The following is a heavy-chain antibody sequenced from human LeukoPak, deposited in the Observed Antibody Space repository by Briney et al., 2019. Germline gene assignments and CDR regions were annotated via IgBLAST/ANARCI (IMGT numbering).Heavy chain of an antibody. Sequence: ASVKVSCKASGYTFTSYGISWVRQAPGQGLEWMGWMNPNSGNTGYAQKFQGRVTMTRNTSISTAYMELSSLRSEDTAVYYCARGATFYYYYGMDVWGQGTTVTVSS. CDR3: ARGATFYYYYGMDV. CDR1: GYTFTSYG. V-gene: IGHV1-8*02. J-gene: IGHJ6*02. CDR2: MNPNSGNT.